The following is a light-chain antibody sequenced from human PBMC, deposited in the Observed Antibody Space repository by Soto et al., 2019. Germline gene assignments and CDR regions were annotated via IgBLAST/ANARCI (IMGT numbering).Light chain of an antibody. J-gene: IGLJ2*01. Sequence: SYELTQPLSVSVALGQTARITCGGNNIASKNVHWYQQKPGQAPVLVIYRIANRPSGIPERFSGSNSGNTATLTISRAQVGDEADYYCQVWDSSTPVVFGGGTKLTV. V-gene: IGLV3-9*01. CDR3: QVWDSSTPVV. CDR2: RIA. CDR1: NIASKN.